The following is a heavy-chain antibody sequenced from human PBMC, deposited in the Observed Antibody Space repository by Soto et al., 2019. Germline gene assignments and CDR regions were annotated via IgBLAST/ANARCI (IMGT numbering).Heavy chain of an antibody. D-gene: IGHD3-22*01. V-gene: IGHV1-69*13. J-gene: IGHJ6*02. CDR3: ARGPPITMIVVVISTGMDYYYGMDV. Sequence: SVKVSCKASGGTFSSYAISWVRQAPGQGLEWMGGIIPIFGTANYAQKLLGRVTITADESTSTAYMELSSLRSEDTAVYYCARGPPITMIVVVISTGMDYYYGMDVWGQGTTVTVSS. CDR1: GGTFSSYA. CDR2: IIPIFGTA.